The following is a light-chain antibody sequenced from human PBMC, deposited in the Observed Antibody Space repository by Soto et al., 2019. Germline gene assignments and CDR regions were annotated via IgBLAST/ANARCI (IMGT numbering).Light chain of an antibody. Sequence: QSVLTQPASVSGSPGQSITISCTGTSNDVGAFDYISWYQHHLDKAPKLIIYDVNNQPSGVSNRFSGSKSGSTASLTISGLQAEDESDYYCSSYTSSAALIFGGGTKLTVL. CDR3: SSYTSSAALI. CDR2: DVN. CDR1: SNDVGAFDY. J-gene: IGLJ2*01. V-gene: IGLV2-14*03.